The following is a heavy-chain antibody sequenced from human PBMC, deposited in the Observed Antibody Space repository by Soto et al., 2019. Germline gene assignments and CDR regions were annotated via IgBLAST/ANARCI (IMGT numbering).Heavy chain of an antibody. CDR1: DGSLSGYD. CDR2: INHSGSS. Sequence: QVQQQQWGAGLLKPSETLSLTCAVYDGSLSGYDWSWIRQPPGKGLEWIGEINHSGSSNYNPSLKSRVTISVDTSKNQVSLNLTSVTAADTAVYYCARGPQSGDHWGQGTLVTVSS. J-gene: IGHJ5*02. D-gene: IGHD6-25*01. CDR3: ARGPQSGDH. V-gene: IGHV4-34*01.